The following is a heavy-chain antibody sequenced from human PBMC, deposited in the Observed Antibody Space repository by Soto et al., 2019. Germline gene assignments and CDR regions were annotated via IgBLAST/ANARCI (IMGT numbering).Heavy chain of an antibody. CDR3: AHKRGYYDFWSGYAP. V-gene: IGHV2-5*02. CDR1: GFSLSTSGVG. Sequence: QITLKESGPTLVKPTQTLTLTCTFSGFSLSTSGVGVGWIRQPPGKALEWLALIYWDDDKRYSPSLNSRLTSTKDTSKNQVVLTMTNMDPVDTATYYCAHKRGYYDFWSGYAPWGQGTLVTVSS. D-gene: IGHD3-3*01. J-gene: IGHJ5*02. CDR2: IYWDDDK.